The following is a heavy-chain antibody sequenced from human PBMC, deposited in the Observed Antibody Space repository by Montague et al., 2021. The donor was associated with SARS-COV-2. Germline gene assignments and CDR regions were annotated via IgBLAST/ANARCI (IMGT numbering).Heavy chain of an antibody. Sequence: SETLSLTCAVYGGSFSGYYWNWIRQPPGKGLEWIGEINHSGSTNYNPSLESRVAISVDTSKNQFSLKLNSVTAADTAIYYCARATVDINIMLVVITSVNHYFDSWGQGTLVTVSP. J-gene: IGHJ4*02. D-gene: IGHD3-22*01. V-gene: IGHV4-34*01. CDR2: INHSGST. CDR3: ARATVDINIMLVVITSVNHYFDS. CDR1: GGSFSGYY.